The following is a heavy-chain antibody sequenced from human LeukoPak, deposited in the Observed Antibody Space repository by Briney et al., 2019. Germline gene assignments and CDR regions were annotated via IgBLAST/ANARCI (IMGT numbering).Heavy chain of an antibody. CDR3: AKLACLGDCINSDQNWYFDL. V-gene: IGHV5-51*01. CDR1: GYSFTSYW. CDR2: IYPGDSDT. J-gene: IGHJ2*01. D-gene: IGHD2-21*02. Sequence: GESLKISCKGSGYSFTSYWIGWVRQMPGKGLEWMGIIYPGDSDTRYSPSFQGQVTISADKSISTAYLQWSSLKASDTAMYYCAKLACLGDCINSDQNWYFDLWGRGTLVTVSS.